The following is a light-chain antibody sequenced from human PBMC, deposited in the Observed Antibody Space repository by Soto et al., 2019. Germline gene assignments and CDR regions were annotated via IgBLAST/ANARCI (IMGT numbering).Light chain of an antibody. V-gene: IGKV3-11*01. CDR3: QQRSNWPRMYT. J-gene: IGKJ2*01. Sequence: EIVLTQSPATLSLSPGDRATLSCGASQSVSSYLAWYQQKPGQAPRLLIYDASNRATGIPARFSGSGSGTDFTLTISSLEPEDFAVYDCQQRSNWPRMYTFGQGTKLEIK. CDR1: QSVSSY. CDR2: DAS.